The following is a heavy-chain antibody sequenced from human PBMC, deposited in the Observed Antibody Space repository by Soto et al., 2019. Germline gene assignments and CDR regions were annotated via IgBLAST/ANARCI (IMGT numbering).Heavy chain of an antibody. D-gene: IGHD2-15*01. CDR1: GDSISSGSHY. V-gene: IGHV4-31*03. CDR2: IYHSGIT. Sequence: SETLSLTCTVSGDSISSGSHYRSWIRQHPVKGLEWIGYIYHSGITDYNPSLKSRLTILADTSKNQFSLKLSSVTAADTAVYYCARVFGRVVEGDVSFDYWGQGTLVTVSS. CDR3: ARVFGRVVEGDVSFDY. J-gene: IGHJ4*02.